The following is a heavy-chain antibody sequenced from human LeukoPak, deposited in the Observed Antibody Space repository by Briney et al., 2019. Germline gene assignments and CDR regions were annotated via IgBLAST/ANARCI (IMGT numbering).Heavy chain of an antibody. J-gene: IGHJ4*02. D-gene: IGHD3-22*01. Sequence: ASVKVSCKASGGTFSSYAISWVLQAPGQGLEWMGGIIPIFGTANYAQKFQGRVTITADESTSTAYMELSSLRSEDTAVYYCARDLSYYYDSSGYYYWGQGTLVTVSS. CDR2: IIPIFGTA. V-gene: IGHV1-69*13. CDR3: ARDLSYYYDSSGYYY. CDR1: GGTFSSYA.